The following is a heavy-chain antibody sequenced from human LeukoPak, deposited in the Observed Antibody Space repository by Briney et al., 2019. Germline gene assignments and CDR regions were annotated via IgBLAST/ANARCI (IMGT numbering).Heavy chain of an antibody. Sequence: GGSLRLYCAASAFTFSSYRMNRVRLAPGKGLVGVSYTSSSSSTIYYAVSVKGRFTISRANAKNSLYLQMLRLRAEDTAVYYCARGARRITMIVVVNDAFDIWGQGTMVTDSS. CDR1: AFTFSSYR. D-gene: IGHD3-22*01. V-gene: IGHV3-48*01. J-gene: IGHJ3*02. CDR2: TSSSSSTI. CDR3: ARGARRITMIVVVNDAFDI.